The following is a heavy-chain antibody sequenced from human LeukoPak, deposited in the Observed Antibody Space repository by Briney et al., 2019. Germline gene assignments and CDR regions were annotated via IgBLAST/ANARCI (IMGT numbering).Heavy chain of an antibody. CDR3: ARSEWELLTLDY. J-gene: IGHJ4*02. CDR2: IYYSGST. Sequence: SETLSLTCTVSGGSISSYYWSWIRRPPGKGLEWIGYIYYSGSTNYNPSLKSRVTISVDTSKNQFSLKLSSVTAADTAVYYCARSEWELLTLDYWGQGALVTVSS. V-gene: IGHV4-59*08. CDR1: GGSISSYY. D-gene: IGHD1-26*01.